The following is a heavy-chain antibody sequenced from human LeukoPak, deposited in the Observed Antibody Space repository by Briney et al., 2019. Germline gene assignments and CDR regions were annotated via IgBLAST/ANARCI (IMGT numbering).Heavy chain of an antibody. CDR3: ARSHYDSSGSPIFGLGVDY. CDR1: GVSISSDGYS. D-gene: IGHD3-22*01. J-gene: IGHJ4*02. V-gene: IGHV4-30-2*01. CDR2: IHHSGST. Sequence: PSETLSLTCAVSGVSISSDGYSWNWIRQPPGKGLEWIGYIHHSGSTYYNPSLKSRVTISVDRSKNQFSLKLSSVTAADTAMYYCARSHYDSSGSPIFGLGVDYWDQGTLVTVSS.